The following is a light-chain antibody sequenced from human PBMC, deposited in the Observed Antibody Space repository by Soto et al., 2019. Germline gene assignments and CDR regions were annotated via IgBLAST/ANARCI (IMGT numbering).Light chain of an antibody. V-gene: IGKV3-20*01. CDR2: GAS. Sequence: EIVLTQSPGTLSLSPGERATLSCRASQSVSNNYLAWYQQKPGQPPRLLIYGASSRATGIPERFSDSGSGADFTLTISRREPEDFAVYYCQEYGSATWTVGQGTKVEIK. J-gene: IGKJ1*01. CDR1: QSVSNNY. CDR3: QEYGSATWT.